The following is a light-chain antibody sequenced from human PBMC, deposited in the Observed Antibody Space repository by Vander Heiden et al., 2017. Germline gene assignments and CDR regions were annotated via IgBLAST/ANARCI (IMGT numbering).Light chain of an antibody. J-gene: IGLJ1*01. CDR2: GND. CDR3: AAWDDSLSGFYV. CDR1: GSNIGSNY. Sequence: QSVLTQPPSASGTPGQRVPISCSGTGSNIGSNYVYWYQQLPGAAPKLLIYGNDQRPSGVPDRFSGSKSGTSASLAIRGLRSEDEADYYCAAWDDSLSGFYVFGTGTKVTVL. V-gene: IGLV1-47*02.